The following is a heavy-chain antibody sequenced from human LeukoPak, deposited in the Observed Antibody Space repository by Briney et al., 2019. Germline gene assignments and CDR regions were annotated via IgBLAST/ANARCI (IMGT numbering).Heavy chain of an antibody. CDR2: IYTSGST. CDR1: GGSISSYY. V-gene: IGHV4-4*07. J-gene: IGHJ4*02. Sequence: SETLSLTCTVSGGSISSYYWSWIRQPAGKGLEWIGRIYTSGSTNYNPSLKSRVTMSVDTSKNQFSLKPSSVTAADTAVYYCARIGGYSGYDLSNYFDYWGQGTLVTVSS. D-gene: IGHD5-12*01. CDR3: ARIGGYSGYDLSNYFDY.